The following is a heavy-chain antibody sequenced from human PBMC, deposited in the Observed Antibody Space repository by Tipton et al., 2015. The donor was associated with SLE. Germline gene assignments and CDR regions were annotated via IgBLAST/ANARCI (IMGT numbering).Heavy chain of an antibody. CDR3: ARGGGIAARPLSY. J-gene: IGHJ4*02. D-gene: IGHD6-6*01. CDR2: VYYSGST. Sequence: TLSLTCIVSGGSVSSSSYYWGWIRQPPGKGLEWIGTVYYSGSTYYNPSLRSRVTISVATSTNQFSLKLSSVTAADTAVYYCARGGGIAARPLSYWGQGTLVTVSS. V-gene: IGHV4-39*01. CDR1: GGSVSSSSYY.